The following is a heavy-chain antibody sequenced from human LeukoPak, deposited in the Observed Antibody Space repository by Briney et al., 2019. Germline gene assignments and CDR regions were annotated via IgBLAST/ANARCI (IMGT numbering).Heavy chain of an antibody. V-gene: IGHV3-23*01. J-gene: IGHJ4*02. CDR1: GFTFSTYA. D-gene: IGHD3-16*01. Sequence: GGSLRLSCAASGFTFSTYAMSWVRQAPGKGLEWVSAISGSGGSTYYADSVKGRFTISRDNSKNTLYLQMNSLRAEDTAVYYCAKDSLVPFGCSIDWGQGTMVTVSS. CDR2: ISGSGGST. CDR3: AKDSLVPFGCSID.